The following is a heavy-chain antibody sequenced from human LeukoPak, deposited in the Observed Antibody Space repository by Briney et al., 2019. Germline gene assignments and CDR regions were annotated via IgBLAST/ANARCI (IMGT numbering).Heavy chain of an antibody. CDR2: IHPGDSDT. D-gene: IGHD3-10*01. CDR1: GYSFANNW. CDR3: SVGFGNLSSAPDI. J-gene: IGHJ3*02. V-gene: IGHV5-51*01. Sequence: GESLKMSCKGSGYSFANNWIAWVRQMPGKGLEWMGIIHPGDSDTRYRPSFQGQVTISADKSISTAYLQWSSLKASDTAMYYCSVGFGNLSSAPDIWGQGTMVTVSS.